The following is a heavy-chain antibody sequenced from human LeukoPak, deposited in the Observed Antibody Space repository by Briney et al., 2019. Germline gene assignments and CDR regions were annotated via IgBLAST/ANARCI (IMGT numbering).Heavy chain of an antibody. J-gene: IGHJ4*02. CDR1: GGSISSGDYY. V-gene: IGHV4-30-4*01. D-gene: IGHD3-22*01. Sequence: SETLSLTCTVSGGSISSGDYYWSRIRQPPGKGLECIGYIYYSGSTYYNPSLKSRVTISVDTSKNQFYLQLSSGTAADTAGYYCARDNYFDSSGYQGLYFDYWGRGTLVTVSS. CDR2: IYYSGST. CDR3: ARDNYFDSSGYQGLYFDY.